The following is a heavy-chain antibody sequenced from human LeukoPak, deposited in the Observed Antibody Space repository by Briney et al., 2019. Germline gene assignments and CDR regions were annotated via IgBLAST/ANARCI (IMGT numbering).Heavy chain of an antibody. D-gene: IGHD6-19*01. Sequence: SETLSLTCTVSGGSISSNYWSWIRQPPGKGLEWIGYIYNSGSTNYNPSLKSRVTISIDTSKNQFSLKLNSVTAADTAVYYCARGEAVALFDYYYYGMDVWGQGTTVTVSS. V-gene: IGHV4-59*01. J-gene: IGHJ6*02. CDR1: GGSISSNY. CDR2: IYNSGST. CDR3: ARGEAVALFDYYYYGMDV.